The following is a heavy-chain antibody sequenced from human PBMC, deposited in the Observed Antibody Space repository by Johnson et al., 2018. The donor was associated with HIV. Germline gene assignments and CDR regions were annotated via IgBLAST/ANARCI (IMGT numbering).Heavy chain of an antibody. V-gene: IGHV3-7*03. D-gene: IGHD6-13*01. CDR1: GFTFSSYW. CDR3: ARDPRRAAAGKTHELDAFDM. CDR2: IKQDGSEK. Sequence: MQLVESGGGVVQPGRSLRPSCVASGFTFSSYWMSWVRQALGKGLEWVANIKQDGSEKYYVDSVKGRFTITRDNAKNSLNLQMNTLRADDTALYYCARDPRRAAAGKTHELDAFDMWGQGTMVTVSS. J-gene: IGHJ3*02.